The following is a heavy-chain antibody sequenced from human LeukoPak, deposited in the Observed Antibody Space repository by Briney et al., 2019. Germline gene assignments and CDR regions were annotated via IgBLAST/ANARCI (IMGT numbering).Heavy chain of an antibody. V-gene: IGHV4-30-2*01. CDR2: IYHSGST. J-gene: IGHJ5*02. D-gene: IGHD2-15*01. CDR3: ARVVVAAIVNWFDP. Sequence: SETLSLTCIVSGGSISSGGYSWSWIRQPPGKGLEWIGYIYHSGSTYYNPSLKSRVTISVDRSKNQFSLKLSSVTAADTAVYYCARVVVAAIVNWFDPWGQGTLVTVSS. CDR1: GGSISSGGYS.